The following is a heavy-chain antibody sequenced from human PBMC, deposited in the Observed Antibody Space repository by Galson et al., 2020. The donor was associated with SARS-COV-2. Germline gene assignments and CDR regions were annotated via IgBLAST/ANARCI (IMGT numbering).Heavy chain of an antibody. CDR3: TAYQRGSAIHY. Sequence: SETLSLTCTVSGFSINSDYRWGWIRQPPGKGLEWIGTVSHSGTTYYNPSLKSRLTLSVDTSMNQFSLRLRSMTDADAAVYYCTAYQRGSAIHYWCQGTLVSVSS. CDR2: VSHSGTT. J-gene: IGHJ4*02. D-gene: IGHD1-1*01. CDR1: GFSINSDYR. V-gene: IGHV4-38-2*02.